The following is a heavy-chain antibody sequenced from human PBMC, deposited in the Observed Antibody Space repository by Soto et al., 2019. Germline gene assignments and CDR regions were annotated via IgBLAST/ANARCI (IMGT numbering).Heavy chain of an antibody. D-gene: IGHD6-13*01. Sequence: GASVEVSCKASGYDFTAYDINWVRQASGRGLECMGWMNPINGAAGSARRFQGRISMTRNTATGTAYLELTSLRSDDSAVYYCGRGPSPRAPAGGAPYYYAMDVWGQGTTVTVSS. CDR2: MNPINGAA. CDR3: GRGPSPRAPAGGAPYYYAMDV. CDR1: GYDFTAYD. V-gene: IGHV1-8*02. J-gene: IGHJ6*02.